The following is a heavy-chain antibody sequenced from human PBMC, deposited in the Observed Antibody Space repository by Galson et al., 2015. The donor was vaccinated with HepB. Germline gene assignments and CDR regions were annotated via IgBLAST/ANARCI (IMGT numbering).Heavy chain of an antibody. V-gene: IGHV3-30-3*01. CDR1: TFSSYA. Sequence: TFSSYAIHWVRQAPGKGLDWVSVISYDGSNKYYSDSVKGRFTISRDNSKNTVYLQMNSLSAEDTAVYYCARVYSRGISDFDYWGQGTLVTVSS. CDR2: ISYDGSNK. CDR3: ARVYSRGISDFDY. D-gene: IGHD4-23*01. J-gene: IGHJ4*02.